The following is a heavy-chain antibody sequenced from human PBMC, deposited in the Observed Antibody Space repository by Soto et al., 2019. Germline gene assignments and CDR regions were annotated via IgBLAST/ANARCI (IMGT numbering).Heavy chain of an antibody. D-gene: IGHD3-22*01. J-gene: IGHJ4*02. Sequence: QVQLVESGGGVVQPGRSLRLSCAASGFTFSSYGMPWVRQAPGKGLEWVAVISYDGSNKYYADSVKGRFTISRDNSKNTLYLQMNSLRAEDTAVYYCAKEAARYYDSSGFDYWGQGTLVTVSS. CDR3: AKEAARYYDSSGFDY. CDR1: GFTFSSYG. V-gene: IGHV3-30*18. CDR2: ISYDGSNK.